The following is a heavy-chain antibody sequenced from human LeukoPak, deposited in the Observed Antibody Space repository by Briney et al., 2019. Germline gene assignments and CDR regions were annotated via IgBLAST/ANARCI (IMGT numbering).Heavy chain of an antibody. J-gene: IGHJ4*02. V-gene: IGHV4-38-2*02. Sequence: PSETLSLTCTVSDYSISSDDYYWGWIRQPPGKGLEWIGSIFHSGSTYYNPSLKSRVTISVKTSKNQFSLKLSSVTAADTAVYYCARQPRRWFGSKHFDYWGQGTLVTVSS. CDR3: ARQPRRWFGSKHFDY. CDR1: DYSISSDDYY. D-gene: IGHD3-10*01. CDR2: IFHSGST.